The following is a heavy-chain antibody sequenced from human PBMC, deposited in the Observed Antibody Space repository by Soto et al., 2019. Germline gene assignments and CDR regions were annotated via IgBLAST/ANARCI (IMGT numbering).Heavy chain of an antibody. CDR2: ISGGGDTT. CDR1: GFTFNNYA. D-gene: IGHD3-10*01. Sequence: EVQLLESGGGLVQPGGSLRLSCAASGFTFNNYAMTWVRQAPGKGLEWVSAISGGGDTTSYADSVKGRFTVSRDGSKNTLYLQMSMQSAEDTALYYCAKGRGGSGSLPPRVDFWGQGTLVTVSS. CDR3: AKGRGGSGSLPPRVDF. J-gene: IGHJ4*02. V-gene: IGHV3-23*01.